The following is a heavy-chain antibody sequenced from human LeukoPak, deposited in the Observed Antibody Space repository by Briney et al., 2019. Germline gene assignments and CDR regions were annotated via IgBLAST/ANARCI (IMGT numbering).Heavy chain of an antibody. D-gene: IGHD3-22*01. Sequence: TGGSLRLSCAASGFTFSSYAMSWVRQAPGKGLEWVGRIKSKTEGGTTDYAAPVKGRFTISRDDSKNTLYLQMNSLKTEDTAVYYCTTDPFYDSSGPYGFAFDIWGQGTMVTVSS. CDR3: TTDPFYDSSGPYGFAFDI. V-gene: IGHV3-15*01. CDR1: GFTFSSYA. J-gene: IGHJ3*02. CDR2: IKSKTEGGTT.